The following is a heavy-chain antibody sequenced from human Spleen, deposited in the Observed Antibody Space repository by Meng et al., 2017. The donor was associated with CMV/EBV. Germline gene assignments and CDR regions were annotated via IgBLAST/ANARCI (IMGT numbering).Heavy chain of an antibody. Sequence: LTFSSYWMHWVRQAPGKGLVWVSRSNSDGSSTSYAGSVKGRFTISRDNAKNTLYLQLNSLRAEDTAVYYCARDFWSGYSQRGGFDYWGQGTLVTVSS. CDR1: LTFSSYW. J-gene: IGHJ4*02. CDR3: ARDFWSGYSQRGGFDY. CDR2: SNSDGSST. D-gene: IGHD3-3*01. V-gene: IGHV3-74*01.